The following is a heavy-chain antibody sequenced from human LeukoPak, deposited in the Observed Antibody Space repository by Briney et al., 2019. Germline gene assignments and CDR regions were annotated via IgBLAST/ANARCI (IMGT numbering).Heavy chain of an antibody. V-gene: IGHV3-73*01. Sequence: GGSLKLSCAASGFTFSGSAMHWVRQASGKGLEWVGRIRSKANSYATAYAASVKGRFTISSDDSKNTAYLQMNSLKTEDAAVYYCTRQDGVFQFDYWGQGTLVTVSS. CDR3: TRQDGVFQFDY. J-gene: IGHJ4*02. CDR1: GFTFSGSA. CDR2: IRSKANSYAT. D-gene: IGHD3-16*01.